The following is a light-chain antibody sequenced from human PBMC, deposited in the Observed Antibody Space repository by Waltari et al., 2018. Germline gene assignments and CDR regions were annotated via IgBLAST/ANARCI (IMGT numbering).Light chain of an antibody. CDR3: QAWDSSAFV. CDR2: RDD. V-gene: IGLV3-1*01. J-gene: IGLJ1*01. Sequence: YEVTQPPSVSVSPRLRGTLPCPGEKSGSKYVSWYQQKSGQSPVLVIYRDDKRPSGIPERFSGSNSGNTATLTISGTQPMDEADYYCQAWDSSAFVFGAGTKVTVL. CDR1: KSGSKY.